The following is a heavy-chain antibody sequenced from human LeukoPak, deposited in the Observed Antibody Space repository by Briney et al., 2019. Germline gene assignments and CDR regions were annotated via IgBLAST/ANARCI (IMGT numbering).Heavy chain of an antibody. CDR1: GGSISSYY. V-gene: IGHV4-59*08. Sequence: SETLSLTCTVSGGSISSYYWSWIRQPPGKGLEWSGYIYYSGSTNYNPSLKSRVTISVDPSKNQFSLKLSSVTAADTAVYYCARSLGYSGYDRAFDIWGQGTMVTVSS. CDR2: IYYSGST. D-gene: IGHD5-12*01. CDR3: ARSLGYSGYDRAFDI. J-gene: IGHJ3*02.